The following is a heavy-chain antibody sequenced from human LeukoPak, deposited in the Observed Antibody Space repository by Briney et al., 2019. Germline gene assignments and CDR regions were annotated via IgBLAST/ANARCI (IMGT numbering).Heavy chain of an antibody. D-gene: IGHD3-16*02. CDR3: ASFYDYVWGSYRDHYDY. J-gene: IGHJ4*02. CDR2: IYYSGST. CDR1: GASITTSSYY. Sequence: KPSETLSLTCTVSGASITTSSYYWGWIRQPPGKGLEWIGSIYYSGSTYYKPSLKSRVTISVDTSKNQFSLELSSVTAADTAVYYCASFYDYVWGSYRDHYDYWGQGTLVTLSS. V-gene: IGHV4-39*01.